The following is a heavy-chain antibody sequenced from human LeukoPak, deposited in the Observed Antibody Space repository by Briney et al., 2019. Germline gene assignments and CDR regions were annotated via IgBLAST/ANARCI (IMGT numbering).Heavy chain of an antibody. D-gene: IGHD6-13*01. CDR3: ARVEVAAAGAYYFDY. J-gene: IGHJ4*02. CDR1: GFTFSSYA. V-gene: IGHV3-30-3*01. CDR2: ISYDGSNK. Sequence: GRSLRLSCAASGFTFSSYAMHWVRQAPGKGLEWVAVISYDGSNKYYADSVKGRFTISRDNSKNTLYLQMNSLRAEDTAVYYCARVEVAAAGAYYFDYWGQGTLVTVSS.